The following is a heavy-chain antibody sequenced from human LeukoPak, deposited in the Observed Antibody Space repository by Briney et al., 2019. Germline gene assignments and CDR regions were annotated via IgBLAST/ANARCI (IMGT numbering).Heavy chain of an antibody. CDR1: GFTFDDYA. V-gene: IGHV3-9*01. CDR2: ISWNSGSI. CDR3: ATEYYDSSGYFDY. J-gene: IGHJ4*02. Sequence: GGSLRLSCAASGFTFDDYAMHWVRQAPGKGLEWVSGISWNSGSIGYADSVKGRFTISRDNAKNSLYLQMHSLRAEDTALYYCATEYYDSSGYFDYWGQGTLVTVSS. D-gene: IGHD3-22*01.